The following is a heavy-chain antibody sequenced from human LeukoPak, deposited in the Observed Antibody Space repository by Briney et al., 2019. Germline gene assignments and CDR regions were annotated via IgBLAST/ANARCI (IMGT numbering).Heavy chain of an antibody. CDR2: ISWNSGSI. CDR1: GFTFDDYA. V-gene: IGHV3-9*01. CDR3: AKDSGSQQLAPFDDAFDI. D-gene: IGHD6-13*01. J-gene: IGHJ3*02. Sequence: HAGGSLRLSCAASGFTFDDYAMHWVRQAPGKGLEWVSGISWNSGSIGYADSVKGRFTISRDNAKNSLYLQMNSLRAEDTALYYCAKDSGSQQLAPFDDAFDIWGQGTMVTVSS.